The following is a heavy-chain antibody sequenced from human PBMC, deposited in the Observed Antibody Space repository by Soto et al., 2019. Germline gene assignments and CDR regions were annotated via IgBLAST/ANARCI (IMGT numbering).Heavy chain of an antibody. CDR3: NSGSYYSSI. V-gene: IGHV3-73*01. J-gene: IGHJ4*02. CDR2: IRAKSNKYAT. D-gene: IGHD1-26*01. CDR1: GCSFSGSA. Sequence: GGSLNLSCAASGCSFSGSAINWVRQASGKGLEWVGRIRAKSNKYATLYAESLKGRFTISRDDSQSTAYLEMNSLKTEDTAVYYCNSGSYYSSIWGQGTLVTVSS.